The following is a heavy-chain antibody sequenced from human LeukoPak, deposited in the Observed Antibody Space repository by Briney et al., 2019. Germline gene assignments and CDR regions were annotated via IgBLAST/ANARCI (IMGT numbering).Heavy chain of an antibody. CDR1: RASITSPGYY. CDR3: ARDRMDTALAFFFDY. J-gene: IGHJ4*02. D-gene: IGHD5-18*01. V-gene: IGHV4-31*03. CDR2: MFYNGTS. Sequence: SQTLSLTCSVSRASITSPGYYWTWIRQYPGKGLEWIGNMFYNGTSYYNPSFKGRVTVSGDTSKNQFSLNLNSVTAADTAVYYCARDRMDTALAFFFDYWGQGTLVTVSS.